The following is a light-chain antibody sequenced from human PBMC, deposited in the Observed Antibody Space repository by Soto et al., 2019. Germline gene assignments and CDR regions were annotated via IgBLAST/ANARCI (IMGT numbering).Light chain of an antibody. CDR2: DAS. V-gene: IGKV1-5*01. Sequence: DIQMTQSPSSLSASVGDRVTITCRASQSISSWLAWYQQKPGKAPKLLIYDASSLESGVPSRFSGSGSGTEFTLTISSLQPEDFAPYYCQQYHSYSRTFGQGNKGDSK. CDR1: QSISSW. J-gene: IGKJ1*01. CDR3: QQYHSYSRT.